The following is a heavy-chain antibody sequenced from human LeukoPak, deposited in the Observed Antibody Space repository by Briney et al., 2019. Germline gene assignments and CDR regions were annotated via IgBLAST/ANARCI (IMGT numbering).Heavy chain of an antibody. CDR2: ISGRGDKT. V-gene: IGHV3-23*01. J-gene: IGHJ4*02. D-gene: IGHD1-7*01. CDR1: GFDFKTYA. CDR3: AKDREGTIADYFDY. Sequence: GGSLRLSCAASGFDFKTYAMNWVRQAPGKGLEWVSGISGRGDKTYYADSVKGRFTISRDNSRNTLYLQMNSLRAEDTAVYYCAKDREGTIADYFDYWGQGTLVTVSS.